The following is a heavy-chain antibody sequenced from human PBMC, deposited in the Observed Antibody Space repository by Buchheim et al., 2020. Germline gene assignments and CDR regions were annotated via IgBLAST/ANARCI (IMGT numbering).Heavy chain of an antibody. CDR3: ATFAGDYEDY. CDR1: GFTFRNYG. D-gene: IGHD4-17*01. J-gene: IGHJ4*02. V-gene: IGHV3-30*14. CDR2: ISYDGLDT. Sequence: QVQLVESGGGVVQPGRSLRLSCAASGFTFRNYGLHWVRQAPGKGLEWVAFISYDGLDTYYTDSVKGRLTISSDNSKNTLYVQMNSLRAEDTAVYYCATFAGDYEDYWGQGTL.